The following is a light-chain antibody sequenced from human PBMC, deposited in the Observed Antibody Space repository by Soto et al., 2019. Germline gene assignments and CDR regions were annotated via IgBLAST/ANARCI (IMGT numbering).Light chain of an antibody. J-gene: IGKJ1*01. CDR3: QQYNSYSWT. CDR2: DAS. V-gene: IGKV1-5*01. CDR1: QSISSW. Sequence: DIQMTQSPSTLSASVGDRVTITCRASQSISSWLAWYQQKPGKAPKLLIYDASSLESGATSRFSGSGSGTEFTLTISSLQTDDFATYYCQQYNSYSWTFGQGTKVESK.